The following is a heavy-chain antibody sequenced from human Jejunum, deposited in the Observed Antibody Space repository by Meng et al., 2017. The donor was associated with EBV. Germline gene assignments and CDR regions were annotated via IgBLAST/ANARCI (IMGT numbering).Heavy chain of an antibody. V-gene: IGHV3-74*01. J-gene: IGHJ4*02. Sequence: VGLVGSGGGLIQPGGSLRLSCEASGFTFSGFWMYWVRQVPGKGLVWISRINGDGSRTTYADSVKDRFTISRDNAKNTLYLQMNSLRAEDTAVYYCAKDRNYYIDYWGQGTLVTVSS. CDR3: AKDRNYYIDY. CDR1: GFTFSGFW. CDR2: INGDGSRT.